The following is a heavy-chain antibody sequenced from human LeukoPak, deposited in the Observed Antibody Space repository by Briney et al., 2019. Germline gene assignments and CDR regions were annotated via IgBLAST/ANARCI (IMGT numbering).Heavy chain of an antibody. CDR3: MVWGIWFDQPGFDY. J-gene: IGHJ4*02. CDR1: GYTFTSYG. CDR2: ISAYNGNT. Sequence: GASVKVSCKASGYTFTSYGISWVRQAPGQGFEWMGWISAYNGNTNYAQKLQGRVTMTTDTSTSTAYMELRSLRSDDTAVYYCMVWGIWFDQPGFDYWGQGTLVTVSS. D-gene: IGHD3-10*01. V-gene: IGHV1-18*01.